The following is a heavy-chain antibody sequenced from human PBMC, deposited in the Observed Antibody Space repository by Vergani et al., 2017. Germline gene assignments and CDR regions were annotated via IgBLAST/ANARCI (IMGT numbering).Heavy chain of an antibody. CDR1: GASIRSSNYY. CDR3: ARNSTGGWVVKLGWLDP. V-gene: IGHV4-39*01. D-gene: IGHD4-23*01. J-gene: IGHJ5*02. CDR2: IYYSGST. Sequence: QLQLQESGPGLVKPSATLSLTCSVSGASIRSSNYYWGWIRQPPGKGLEWIASIYYSGSTYYNPSLKSRVTISVDTSKNQFSLKLSSVTAADTAVYLCARNSTGGWVVKLGWLDPGGQGIL.